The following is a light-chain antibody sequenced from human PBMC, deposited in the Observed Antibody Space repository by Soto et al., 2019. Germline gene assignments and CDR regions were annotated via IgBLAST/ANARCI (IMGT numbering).Light chain of an antibody. J-gene: IGKJ1*01. V-gene: IGKV3D-7*01. Sequence: EIVMSQSPATLSLSPGERATLSCRASQTVTSSYISWYQQKPGQAPMLLIYGASTRATGIPARFSGSGSGTDFTLTINSLQPEDFAVYYCQQYYNLPWTFGQGTKVEI. CDR1: QTVTSSY. CDR2: GAS. CDR3: QQYYNLPWT.